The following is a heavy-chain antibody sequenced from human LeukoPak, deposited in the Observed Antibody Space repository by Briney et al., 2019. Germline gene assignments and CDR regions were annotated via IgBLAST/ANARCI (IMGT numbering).Heavy chain of an antibody. V-gene: IGHV4-39*07. J-gene: IGHJ4*02. Sequence: KPSETLSLTCTVSGGSISSSSYYWGWIRQPPGKGLEWIGSIYYSGSTYYNPSLKSRVTMSVDTSKNQFSLKLSSVTAADTAVYYCASFADSSGPFDYWGQGTLVTVSS. D-gene: IGHD3-22*01. CDR3: ASFADSSGPFDY. CDR1: GGSISSSSYY. CDR2: IYYSGST.